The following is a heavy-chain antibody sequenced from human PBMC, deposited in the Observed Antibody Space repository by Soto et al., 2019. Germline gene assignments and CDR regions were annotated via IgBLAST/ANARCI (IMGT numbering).Heavy chain of an antibody. J-gene: IGHJ4*02. CDR1: GFTFTNAW. V-gene: IGHV3-15*01. CDR2: IKSKTDGGTT. D-gene: IGHD6-13*01. Sequence: GGSLRLSCAASGFTFTNAWMSRVRQAPGKGLEWVGRIKSKTDGGTTDYAAPVKGRFTISRDDSKTTLYLQMNSLKPEDSAMFYCARKDIAGNSVDFWGQGTLVTVSS. CDR3: ARKDIAGNSVDF.